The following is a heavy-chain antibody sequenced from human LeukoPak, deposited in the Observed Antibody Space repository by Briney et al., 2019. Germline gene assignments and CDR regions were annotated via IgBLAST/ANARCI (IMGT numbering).Heavy chain of an antibody. D-gene: IGHD3-10*01. J-gene: IGHJ4*02. V-gene: IGHV4-59*12. CDR3: ASSHREGKGLHQFDC. Sequence: SETLSLTCTVSAGSIKSFYWSWIRQSPGKGLEWIGHVHYSGSTTYNPSLKSRVTISVDTSKNQFSLNLSSVTAADTAVYYCASSHREGKGLHQFDCWGQGTLVTVSS. CDR1: AGSIKSFY. CDR2: VHYSGST.